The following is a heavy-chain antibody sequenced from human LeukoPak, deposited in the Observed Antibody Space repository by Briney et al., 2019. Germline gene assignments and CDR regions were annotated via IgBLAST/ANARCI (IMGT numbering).Heavy chain of an antibody. CDR1: GYTFTSYA. CDR3: ARDQFRSTGYYYY. V-gene: IGHV1-3*01. Sequence: PWASVKVSCKASGYTFTSYAMHWVRQAPGQRLEWMGWINAGNGNTKYSQKFQGRVTITRDTSASTAYMELSSLRSEDTAVYYCARDQFRSTGYYYYWGQGTLVTVSS. D-gene: IGHD3-22*01. CDR2: INAGNGNT. J-gene: IGHJ4*02.